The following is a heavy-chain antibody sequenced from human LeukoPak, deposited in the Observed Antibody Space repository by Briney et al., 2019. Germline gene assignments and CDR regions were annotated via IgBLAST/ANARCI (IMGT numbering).Heavy chain of an antibody. CDR1: GYTFTSYG. CDR2: ISAYNGNT. Sequence: ASVKVSCKASGYTFTSYGISWVRQAPGQGLEWMGWISAYNGNTNYAQKLQGRVTMTTDTSTSTAYMELRSLRSDDTAVYYCARDPEYSSSPPALDYWGQGTLVAVSS. V-gene: IGHV1-18*01. CDR3: ARDPEYSSSPPALDY. J-gene: IGHJ4*02. D-gene: IGHD6-6*01.